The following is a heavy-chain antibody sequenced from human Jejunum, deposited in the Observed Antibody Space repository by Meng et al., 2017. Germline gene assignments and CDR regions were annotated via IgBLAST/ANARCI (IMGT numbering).Heavy chain of an antibody. CDR2: VSPSSGNT. J-gene: IGHJ4*02. CDR1: GYAFTTYE. CDR3: ARGVGDLGDY. V-gene: IGHV1-8*01. D-gene: IGHD3-16*01. Sequence: VERVQAGTGMKPRGASMKVSCQASGYAFTTYEINWVRQATGRGLEWMEGVSPSSGNTRYAQTFQGRVTMTRDTSISTVYMELTSLKSDDTAVYYCARGVGDLGDYWGQGTLVTVSS.